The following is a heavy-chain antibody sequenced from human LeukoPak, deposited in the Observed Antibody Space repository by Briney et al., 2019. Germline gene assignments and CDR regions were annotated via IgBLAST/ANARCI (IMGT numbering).Heavy chain of an antibody. J-gene: IGHJ3*02. CDR2: IYYSGST. Sequence: PSETLSLTCTVSGGSISSSSYYWGWIRQPPGKGLEWIGNIYYSGSTYYNPSLKSRVTISVDTSKNQFSLKLSSVTAADTAVYYCARSLAYCGGDCYNGAFDIWGQGTMVTVSS. D-gene: IGHD2-21*02. V-gene: IGHV4-39*07. CDR1: GGSISSSSYY. CDR3: ARSLAYCGGDCYNGAFDI.